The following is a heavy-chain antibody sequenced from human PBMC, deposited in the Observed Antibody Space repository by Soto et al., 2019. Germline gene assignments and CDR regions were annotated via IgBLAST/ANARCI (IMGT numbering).Heavy chain of an antibody. CDR2: FAGNFVTL. D-gene: IGHD1-26*01. CDR3: VREGRLGVEGFDV. CDR1: GFTFSNHL. Sequence: EVQLLESGGGVVQPGGSLTLSCAASGFTFSNHLIHWVRQAPGEGLEWVSGFAGNFVTLLYADSVKGRFTISRDNSKNTSDLPMNNLRAEDTAIYYCVREGRLGVEGFDVWGQGRLVTVSS. V-gene: IGHV3-23*01. J-gene: IGHJ4*02.